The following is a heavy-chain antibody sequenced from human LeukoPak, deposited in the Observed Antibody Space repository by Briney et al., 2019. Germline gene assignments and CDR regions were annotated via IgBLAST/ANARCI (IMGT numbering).Heavy chain of an antibody. D-gene: IGHD3-22*01. CDR2: IKDDGSDT. Sequence: GGSLRLSCAASGLNFGKAWMTWVRQAPGRGLEWVANIKDDGSDTYYVDSVKGRFTISRDNAKNSLYLQMNSLRAEDTAVYYCATPTMIGDWGQGTLVTVSS. V-gene: IGHV3-7*03. CDR1: GLNFGKAW. J-gene: IGHJ4*02. CDR3: ATPTMIGD.